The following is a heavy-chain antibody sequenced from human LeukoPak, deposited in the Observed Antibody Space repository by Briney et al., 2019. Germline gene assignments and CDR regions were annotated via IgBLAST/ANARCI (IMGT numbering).Heavy chain of an antibody. V-gene: IGHV3-49*04. D-gene: IGHD2-2*01. CDR2: IRSKIYGENT. CDR1: GFTFGDYA. CDR3: IMSSHLYCSSTNCPLGY. Sequence: GGSLRLSCTTSGFTFGDYAMSWVRQAPGKGLEWVSFIRSKIYGENTEYAASVTGRFTISRDDSKNIAYLQMNSLKIEDTAVYYCIMSSHLYCSSTNCPLGYWGQGTLVTVSP. J-gene: IGHJ4*02.